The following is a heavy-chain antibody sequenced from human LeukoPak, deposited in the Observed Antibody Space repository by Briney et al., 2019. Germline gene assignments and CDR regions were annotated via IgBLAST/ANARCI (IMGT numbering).Heavy chain of an antibody. V-gene: IGHV3-11*04. CDR2: ISSSGSTI. Sequence: GGSLRLSCAASGFTFSDYYMSWIRQAPGKGLEWVSYISSSGSTIYYADSVKGRFTISRDNAKNSLYLQMNSLRAEDTAVYYCARSGYILRLLEWGWFADVWGKGTTVTVSS. D-gene: IGHD3-3*01. CDR1: GFTFSDYY. CDR3: ARSGYILRLLEWGWFADV. J-gene: IGHJ6*04.